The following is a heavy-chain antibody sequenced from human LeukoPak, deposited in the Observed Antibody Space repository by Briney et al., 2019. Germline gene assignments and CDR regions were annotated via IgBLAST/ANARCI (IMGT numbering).Heavy chain of an antibody. CDR1: GFTFSSYG. V-gene: IGHV3-33*01. Sequence: GRSLRLSCAASGFTFSSYGMHWVRQAPGKGLEWVSVIWYDGSNKYYADSVKGRCTISRDNSKNTLYLQMNSLRAEDTAVYYCARVFFGNGYCYDSWQVGYWGQGALVTVS. J-gene: IGHJ4*02. CDR2: IWYDGSNK. D-gene: IGHD3-22*01. CDR3: ARVFFGNGYCYDSWQVGY.